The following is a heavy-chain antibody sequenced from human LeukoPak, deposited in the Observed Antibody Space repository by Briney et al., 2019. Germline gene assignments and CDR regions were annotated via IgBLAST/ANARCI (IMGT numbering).Heavy chain of an antibody. J-gene: IGHJ4*02. V-gene: IGHV4-61*01. CDR1: GGSVNSGSYY. Sequence: SSETLSLTCTVSGGSVNSGSYYWSWIRQPPGKGLEWIGYIYYSGSTNYNPSLKSRVTISVDTSKNQFFLKLSSVTAADTAVYYCARYQLLSPYYFDFWGQGTLVTVSS. D-gene: IGHD2-2*01. CDR3: ARYQLLSPYYFDF. CDR2: IYYSGST.